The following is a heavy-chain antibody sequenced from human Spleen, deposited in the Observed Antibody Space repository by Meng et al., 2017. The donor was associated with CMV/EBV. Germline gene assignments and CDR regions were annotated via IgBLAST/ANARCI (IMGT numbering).Heavy chain of an antibody. CDR3: GRVLGCSDGVCRRGFDH. CDR2: INPGDSDI. V-gene: IGHV5-51*01. D-gene: IGHD2-8*01. CDR1: YSFRSDW. J-gene: IGHJ4*02. Sequence: YSFRSDWIGCVRQMPGKGLEWMVFINPGDSDIRYSPSFQGQVTISVDKSISTAYLQWSSLQASDTATYYCGRVLGCSDGVCRRGFDHWGQGTLVTVSS.